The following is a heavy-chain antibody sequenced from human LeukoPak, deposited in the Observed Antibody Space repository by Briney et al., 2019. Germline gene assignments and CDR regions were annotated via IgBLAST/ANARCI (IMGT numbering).Heavy chain of an antibody. CDR3: AKGEQWLVLYFQH. CDR1: GFTFSRFW. V-gene: IGHV3-23*01. Sequence: GGSLRLSCAASGFTFSRFWMSWVRQAPGKGLEWVAAISGSGGGTDYADSVKGRFTISRDNSKNTLYLQMNSLRAEDTAVYYCAKGEQWLVLYFQHWGQGTLVTVSS. D-gene: IGHD6-19*01. CDR2: ISGSGGGT. J-gene: IGHJ1*01.